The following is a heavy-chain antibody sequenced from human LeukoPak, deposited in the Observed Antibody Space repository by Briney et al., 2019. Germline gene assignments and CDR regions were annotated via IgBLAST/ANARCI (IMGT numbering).Heavy chain of an antibody. V-gene: IGHV4-61*02. Sequence: SETLSLTCTVSGGSISSGSYDWGWIRQPAGKGLEWIGRMYTSARTNYIPSLNSRVTISVDTSKNQFSLKLSSVTAADTAVYYCAVQLRGFGEASSFYFDYWGQGTLVTVSS. J-gene: IGHJ4*02. CDR1: GGSISSGSYD. CDR3: AVQLRGFGEASSFYFDY. CDR2: MYTSART. D-gene: IGHD3-10*01.